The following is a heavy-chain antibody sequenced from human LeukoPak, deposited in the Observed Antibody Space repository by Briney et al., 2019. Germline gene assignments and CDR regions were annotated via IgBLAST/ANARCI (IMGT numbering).Heavy chain of an antibody. CDR3: ARPLRGYSYGYLYYYYGMGV. D-gene: IGHD5-18*01. J-gene: IGHJ6*02. V-gene: IGHV1-18*01. Sequence: GASVKVSCKASGYTFTSYGISWVRQAPGQGLEWMGWISAYNGNTNYAQKLQGRVTMTTDTSTSTAYMELRSLRSDDTAVYYCARPLRGYSYGYLYYYYGMGVWGQGTTVTVSS. CDR1: GYTFTSYG. CDR2: ISAYNGNT.